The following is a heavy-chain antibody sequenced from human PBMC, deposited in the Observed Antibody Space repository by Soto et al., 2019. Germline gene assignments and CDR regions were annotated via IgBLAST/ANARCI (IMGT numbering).Heavy chain of an antibody. CDR3: ARAHGYCSSTSCPTPPADAFDI. CDR2: INPNSGGT. D-gene: IGHD2-2*01. CDR1: GYTFTVYY. Sequence: ASVKVSCKASGYTFTVYYMHLVRQAPGQGLEWMGWINPNSGGTNYAQKFQGWVTMTRDTSISTAYMELSRLRSDDTAVYYCARAHGYCSSTSCPTPPADAFDIWGQGTMVTVSS. V-gene: IGHV1-2*04. J-gene: IGHJ3*02.